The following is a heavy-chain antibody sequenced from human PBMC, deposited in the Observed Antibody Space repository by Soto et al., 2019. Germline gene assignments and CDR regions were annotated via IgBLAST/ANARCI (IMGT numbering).Heavy chain of an antibody. J-gene: IGHJ4*02. CDR3: ARVSGYYLPDY. Sequence: QVQLVQSGAEEKKPGASVKVSCKASGYTFTNSAMHWVRQAPGQRLEWMGWINAGNGNTKYSQKFQGRVTITRDTSASTAYMELSSLRSEDTAVYYCARVSGYYLPDYWGQGTLFTVSS. D-gene: IGHD5-12*01. V-gene: IGHV1-3*05. CDR2: INAGNGNT. CDR1: GYTFTNSA.